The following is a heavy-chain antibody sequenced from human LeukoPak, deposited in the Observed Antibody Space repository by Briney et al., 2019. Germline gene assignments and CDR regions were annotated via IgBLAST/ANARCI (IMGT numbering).Heavy chain of an antibody. CDR3: ARGRLFFDY. J-gene: IGHJ4*02. D-gene: IGHD5-12*01. CDR2: INHSGST. Sequence: SETLSLTCAVYGGSFSGYYWSWIRQPPGKGLEWIGEINHSGSTNYNPSLKSRVTISADTSKNQFSLKLSSVTAADTAVYYCARGRLFFDYWGQGTLVTVSS. V-gene: IGHV4-34*01. CDR1: GGSFSGYY.